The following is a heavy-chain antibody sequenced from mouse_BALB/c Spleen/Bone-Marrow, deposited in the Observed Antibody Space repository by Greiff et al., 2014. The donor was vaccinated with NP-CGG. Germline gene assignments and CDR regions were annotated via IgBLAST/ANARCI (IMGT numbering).Heavy chain of an antibody. CDR2: IDPANGNT. J-gene: IGHJ3*01. V-gene: IGHV14-3*02. CDR1: GFNIKDTY. Sequence: VQLQQPGAELVKPGASVKLSCTASGFNIKDTYMHWVKQRPEQGLEWIGRIDPANGNTKYDPKFQGKATITADTSSNTAYLQLSSLTSEDTAVYYCANYYYGSSLFAYWGHGTLVTVSA. CDR3: ANYYYGSSLFAY. D-gene: IGHD1-1*01.